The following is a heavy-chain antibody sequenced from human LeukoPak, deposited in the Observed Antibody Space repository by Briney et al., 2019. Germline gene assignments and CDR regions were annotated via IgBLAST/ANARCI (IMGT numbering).Heavy chain of an antibody. V-gene: IGHV3-30*18. J-gene: IGHJ4*02. Sequence: GGSLRLSCAASGFIFSDYGLHWVRQAPGRGLEWVAFMSYDGSNEDYADSVKGRFIISRDNSKNTMYLEMNSLRPEDTAIYYCVKGYGSGSRNLDYWGQGTLVTVSS. D-gene: IGHD3-10*01. CDR2: MSYDGSNE. CDR1: GFIFSDYG. CDR3: VKGYGSGSRNLDY.